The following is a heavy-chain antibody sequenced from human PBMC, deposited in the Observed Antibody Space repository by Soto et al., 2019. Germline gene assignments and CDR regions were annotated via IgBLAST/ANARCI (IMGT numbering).Heavy chain of an antibody. CDR2: INTYNGNT. D-gene: IGHD1-7*01. Sequence: ASVKVSCKASGYTFTSYGISWVRQAPGQGLEWMGWINTYNGNTNYAQKLQGRVTMTTDTSTSTPYMELRSLRSDDTAVYYCARDSSNNWKYMEAGWFDPWGQGTLVTVSS. J-gene: IGHJ5*02. V-gene: IGHV1-18*01. CDR1: GYTFTSYG. CDR3: ARDSSNNWKYMEAGWFDP.